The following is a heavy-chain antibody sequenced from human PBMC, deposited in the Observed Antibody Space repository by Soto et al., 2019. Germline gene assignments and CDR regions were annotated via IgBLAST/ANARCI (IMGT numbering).Heavy chain of an antibody. CDR2: ISGRGGVT. Sequence: EVPLLESGGGLVQPGGSLRLTCVGSGFTFRNQDMRWVRQAPGKGLEWVSGISGRGGVTYYADSVKGRFTISRDNSKNTLYLQMNNLRANDTAVYYCAKDRQFRSYYESAGHYNDWGQGTLVTVSS. CDR1: GFTFRNQD. D-gene: IGHD3-22*01. CDR3: AKDRQFRSYYESAGHYND. J-gene: IGHJ4*02. V-gene: IGHV3-23*01.